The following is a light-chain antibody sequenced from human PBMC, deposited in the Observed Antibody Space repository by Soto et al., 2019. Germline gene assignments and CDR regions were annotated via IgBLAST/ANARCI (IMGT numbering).Light chain of an antibody. CDR2: EVS. Sequence: QSALTQPPSASESPGQSVTISCTGTSSDVGGYNYVSWYQQHPGKAPKLMIYEVSTRPSGVPDRFSGSKSGNTASLTVSGLQAEDEPDYYCSSYAGSNNNYVFGTGTNVTVL. J-gene: IGLJ1*01. CDR1: SSDVGGYNY. CDR3: SSYAGSNNNYV. V-gene: IGLV2-8*01.